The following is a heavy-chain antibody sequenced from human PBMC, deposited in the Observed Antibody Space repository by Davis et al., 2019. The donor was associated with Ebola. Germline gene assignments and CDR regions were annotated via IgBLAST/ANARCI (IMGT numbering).Heavy chain of an antibody. Sequence: ASVKVSCKASGYTFTGYYMHWVRQVPGQGLEWMGWINPNSGGTNYAQKFQGWVTMTRDTSISTAYMELSRLRSEDTAVYYCARDGALVVYRMAGMDVWGQGTTVTVSS. V-gene: IGHV1-2*04. D-gene: IGHD2-8*02. CDR1: GYTFTGYY. CDR3: ARDGALVVYRMAGMDV. CDR2: INPNSGGT. J-gene: IGHJ6*02.